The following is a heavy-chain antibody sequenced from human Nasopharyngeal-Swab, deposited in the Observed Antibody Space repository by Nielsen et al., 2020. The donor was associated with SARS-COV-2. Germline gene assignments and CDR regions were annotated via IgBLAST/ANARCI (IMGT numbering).Heavy chain of an antibody. J-gene: IGHJ4*02. D-gene: IGHD3-16*01. CDR2: IYYSGST. CDR3: ARGGIPGK. Sequence: LRLSCAVSGGSISSGGYSWSWIRQPPGKGLEWIGYIYYSGSTYYNPSLKSRVTISVDTSKNQFSLKLSSVTAADTAVYYCARGGIPGKWGQGTLVTVSS. V-gene: IGHV4-30-4*07. CDR1: GGSISSGGYS.